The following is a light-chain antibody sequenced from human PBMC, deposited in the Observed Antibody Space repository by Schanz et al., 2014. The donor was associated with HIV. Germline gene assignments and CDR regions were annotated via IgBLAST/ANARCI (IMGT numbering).Light chain of an antibody. Sequence: QSALTQPASVSGSPGQSITISCTGTSSDVRGYNYVSWYQQHPGKAPKVMIYDVSNRPSGVPDRFSGSKSGNTASLTVSGLQAEDEADYYCSSYAGSNKFVVFGGGTKLTVL. J-gene: IGLJ2*01. V-gene: IGLV2-8*01. CDR2: DVS. CDR3: SSYAGSNKFVV. CDR1: SSDVRGYNY.